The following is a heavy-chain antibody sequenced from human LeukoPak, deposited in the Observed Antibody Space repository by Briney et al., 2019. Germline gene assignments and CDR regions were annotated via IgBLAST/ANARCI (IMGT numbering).Heavy chain of an antibody. CDR2: IYYSGST. J-gene: IGHJ4*02. CDR1: GASISDYY. CDR3: ARAKAAAGIDYFDY. Sequence: PSETLSLTCTVSGASISDYYWNWIRQPPGKGLECIGYIYYSGSTNYNPSLKSRVTISVDTSKNQFSLKLSSVTAADTAVYYCARAKAAAGIDYFDYWGQGTLVTVSS. D-gene: IGHD6-13*01. V-gene: IGHV4-59*13.